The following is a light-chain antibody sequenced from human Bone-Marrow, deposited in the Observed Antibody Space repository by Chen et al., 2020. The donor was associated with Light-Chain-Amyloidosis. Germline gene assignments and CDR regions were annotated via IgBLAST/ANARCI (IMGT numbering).Light chain of an antibody. V-gene: IGLV1-47*01. CDR2: VSD. CDR1: SSNIGKNH. Sequence: QSILIQPPSASGTAGQWVTMSCSGTSSNIGKNHVYWYQQFPGMAPKLLIYVSDQRSSGVPDRFSASKPGISASLAINGLRSEDEADYYCAAWDDSLTGPVFGGGTKLTVL. J-gene: IGLJ3*02. CDR3: AAWDDSLTGPV.